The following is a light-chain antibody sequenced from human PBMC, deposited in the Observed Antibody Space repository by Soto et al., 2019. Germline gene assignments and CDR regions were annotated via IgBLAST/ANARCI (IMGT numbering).Light chain of an antibody. Sequence: EIVLTQSPGTLSLSPGERATLSCRASHSVRSSYLAWYQQKPGQAPRLLIYGASSRATGIPDRFSGSGSGTDFTLTISRLEREDFAVYYCQQYGSSPPYTFGQGTKLEIK. V-gene: IGKV3-20*01. CDR2: GAS. CDR3: QQYGSSPPYT. J-gene: IGKJ2*01. CDR1: HSVRSSY.